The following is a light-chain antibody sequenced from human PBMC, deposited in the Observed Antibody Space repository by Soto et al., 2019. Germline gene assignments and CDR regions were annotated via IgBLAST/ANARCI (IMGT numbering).Light chain of an antibody. V-gene: IGKV3-20*01. CDR1: QSVTSSC. CDR2: TTS. CDR3: QQCCGSPLFS. Sequence: EIVLTQSPATLSLSPGERATLSCTASQSVTSSCLAWYQRKPGQAPRLLIHTTSTSATDIPDRFSGSGSGTTFSIPIIRLQPEDFVVYYCQQCCGSPLFSFGPGTRVDI. J-gene: IGKJ3*01.